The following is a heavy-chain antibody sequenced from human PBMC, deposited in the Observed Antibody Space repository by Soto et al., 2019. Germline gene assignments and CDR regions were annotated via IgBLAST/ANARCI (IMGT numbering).Heavy chain of an antibody. CDR3: AEDGADWNIYYYGMDV. V-gene: IGHV3-33*06. Sequence: QVQLVESGGGVVQPGRSLRLSCAASGFTFSNYGMHWVRQAPGKGLEWVAIIWYDGSNKYYADSVKGRFTISRDNSKNTRYLLMNSLRVKDKAVYYCAEDGADWNIYYYGMDVWGQGTTVTVSS. D-gene: IGHD1-1*01. CDR2: IWYDGSNK. CDR1: GFTFSNYG. J-gene: IGHJ6*02.